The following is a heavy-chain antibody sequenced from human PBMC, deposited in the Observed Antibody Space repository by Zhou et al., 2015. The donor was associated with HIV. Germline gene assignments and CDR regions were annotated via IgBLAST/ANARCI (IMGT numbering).Heavy chain of an antibody. CDR2: IIPIFGTA. J-gene: IGHJ3*02. CDR3: ARQSYGDYVGYRLGHNAFDI. Sequence: QVQLVQSGAEVKKPGSSVKVSCKASGGTFSSYAISWVRQAPGQGLEWMGGIIPIFGTANYAQKFQGRVTITADESTSTAYMELSSLRSEDTAVYYCARQSYGDYVGYRLGHNAFDIWGQGTMVTVSS. D-gene: IGHD4-17*01. CDR1: GGTFSSYA. V-gene: IGHV1-69*01.